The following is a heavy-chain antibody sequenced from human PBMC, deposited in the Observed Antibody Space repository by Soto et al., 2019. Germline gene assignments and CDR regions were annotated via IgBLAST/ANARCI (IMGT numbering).Heavy chain of an antibody. CDR2: ISAYNGNT. CDR3: ARSGYSSSWYVTAYYYYYGMDV. CDR1: GYTFTSYG. J-gene: IGHJ6*02. Sequence: ASVKVSCKASGYTFTSYGISWVRQAPGQGLEWMGWISAYNGNTNYAQKLQGRVTMTTDTSTSTAYMELRSLRSDDTAVYYCARSGYSSSWYVTAYYYYYGMDVWGQGTTVTVSS. V-gene: IGHV1-18*01. D-gene: IGHD6-13*01.